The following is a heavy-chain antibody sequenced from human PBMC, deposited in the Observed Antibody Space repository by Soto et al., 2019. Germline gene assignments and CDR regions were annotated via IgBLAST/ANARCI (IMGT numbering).Heavy chain of an antibody. J-gene: IGHJ5*02. V-gene: IGHV4-59*01. CDR3: ARDPGSGSYYGWFDP. CDR1: GGSISSYY. Sequence: PSETLSLTCPVSGGSISSYYWSWIRQPTGKGLEWIGYIYYSGSTNYNPSLKSRVTISVDTSKNQFSLKLSSVTAADTAVYYCARDPGSGSYYGWFDPWGQGTLVTVSS. CDR2: IYYSGST. D-gene: IGHD3-10*01.